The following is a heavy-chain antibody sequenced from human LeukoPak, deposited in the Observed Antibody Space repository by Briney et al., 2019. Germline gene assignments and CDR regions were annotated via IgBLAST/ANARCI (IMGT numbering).Heavy chain of an antibody. CDR3: ARIMEYCSSTSCYYGMDV. CDR2: IIPLFRTA. Sequence: ASVKVFCKTYGGTFNNYAINWVRQAPGQGLEWMGGIIPLFRTANYAQNFQGRVTITADESTRTAYMELSSLRSEDTAVYYCARIMEYCSSTSCYYGMDVWGQGTTVTVSS. CDR1: GGTFNNYA. J-gene: IGHJ6*02. V-gene: IGHV1-69*13. D-gene: IGHD2-2*01.